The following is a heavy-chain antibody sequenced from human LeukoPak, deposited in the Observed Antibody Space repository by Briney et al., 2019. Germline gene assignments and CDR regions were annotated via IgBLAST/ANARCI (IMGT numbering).Heavy chain of an antibody. CDR2: ISSGSTYI. V-gene: IGHV3-21*01. D-gene: IGHD4-23*01. Sequence: PGGSLRLSCAVSGFTFSSYAMNWVRQAPGKGLEWVSSISSGSTYIYYADSLKGRFTISRDNAKNSLYLQMNSLRAEDTAVYYCARGYGDSGNPRDYWGQGTLVTVSS. CDR3: ARGYGDSGNPRDY. J-gene: IGHJ4*02. CDR1: GFTFSSYA.